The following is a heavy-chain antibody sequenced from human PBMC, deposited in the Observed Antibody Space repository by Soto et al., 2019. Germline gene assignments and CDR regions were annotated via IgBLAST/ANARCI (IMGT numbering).Heavy chain of an antibody. CDR2: IYYRGST. Sequence: LQTQSLTCTVAGGSIRSYCGSWIGQPPGKGLEWIGYIYYRGSTNYNPSLKSRVTISVDTSKNQFSLKLSSVTAADTAVYYCARDPYGDYRFDYWGQGTLVTVSS. CDR1: GGSIRSYC. J-gene: IGHJ4*02. CDR3: ARDPYGDYRFDY. V-gene: IGHV4-59*01. D-gene: IGHD4-17*01.